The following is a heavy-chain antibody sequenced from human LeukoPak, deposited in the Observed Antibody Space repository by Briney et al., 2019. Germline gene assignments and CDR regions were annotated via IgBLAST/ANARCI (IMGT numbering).Heavy chain of an antibody. CDR2: ISADGGST. V-gene: IGHV3-43*02. CDR1: GFTVSSNY. J-gene: IGHJ4*02. CDR3: AKESGKFDY. Sequence: GGSLRLPCAASGFTVSSNYMSWVRQAPGKGLEWVSLISADGGSTFSADSVKGRFSISRDNSKNSLYLQMNSLRSEDTAMYYCAKESGKFDYWGQGTLVAVSS.